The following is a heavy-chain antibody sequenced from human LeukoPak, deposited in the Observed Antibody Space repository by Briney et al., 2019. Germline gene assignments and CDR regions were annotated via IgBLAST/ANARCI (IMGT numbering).Heavy chain of an antibody. CDR1: EYTFTAYY. V-gene: IGHV1-18*04. CDR2: ISAYNGNT. D-gene: IGHD2-15*01. Sequence: ASVKVSCRASEYTFTAYYMHWVRQAPGQGLEWMGWISAYNGNTNYAQKLQGRVTMTTDTSTSTAYMELRSLRSDDTAVYYCARAGYYCSGGSCYLTNFDYWGQGTLVTVSS. J-gene: IGHJ4*02. CDR3: ARAGYYCSGGSCYLTNFDY.